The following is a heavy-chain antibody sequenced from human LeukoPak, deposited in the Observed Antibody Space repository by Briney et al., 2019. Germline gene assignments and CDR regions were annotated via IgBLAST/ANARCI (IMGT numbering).Heavy chain of an antibody. V-gene: IGHV3-9*01. CDR2: ISWNSGSI. CDR1: GFTFDDYA. D-gene: IGHD3-9*01. Sequence: PGRSLRLSCAASGFTFDDYAMHWVRQAPGKGLEWVSGISWNSGSIGYADSVKGRFTISRDNAKNSLYLQMNSLRAEDTALYYCAKDDGILTGFFDYWGQGNLVTVSS. J-gene: IGHJ4*02. CDR3: AKDDGILTGFFDY.